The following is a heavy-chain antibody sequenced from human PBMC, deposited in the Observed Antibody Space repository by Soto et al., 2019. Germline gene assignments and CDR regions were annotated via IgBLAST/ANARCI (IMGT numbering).Heavy chain of an antibody. V-gene: IGHV3-11*04. CDR2: INPSGTST. CDR1: GFTFSEHY. J-gene: IGHJ6*02. Sequence: SCKTSGFTFSEHYMSWIRQAPGKGLEYISYINPSGTSTYHADSVKGRFTTSRDNAENSLYLQMHSLRPEDAALYYCARGHHSKDVWGQGATVTVSS. CDR3: ARGHHSKDV.